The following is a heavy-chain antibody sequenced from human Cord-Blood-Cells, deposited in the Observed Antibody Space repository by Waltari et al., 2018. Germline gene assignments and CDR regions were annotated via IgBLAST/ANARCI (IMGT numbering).Heavy chain of an antibody. CDR3: ARDPVSSGWFDYFDY. J-gene: IGHJ4*02. Sequence: QVQLVQSGAEVKKPGSSVKVSCKASGGTFSSYAISGVRQPPGQGLEGMGGIIPIFGTANYAQKFQGRVTITADESTSTAYMELSSLRSEDTAVYYCARDPVSSGWFDYFDYWGQGTLVTVSS. CDR2: IIPIFGTA. D-gene: IGHD6-19*01. CDR1: GGTFSSYA. V-gene: IGHV1-69*01.